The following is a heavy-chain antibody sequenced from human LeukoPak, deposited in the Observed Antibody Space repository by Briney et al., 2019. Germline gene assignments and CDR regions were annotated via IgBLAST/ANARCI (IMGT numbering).Heavy chain of an antibody. J-gene: IGHJ4*02. Sequence: HPGGSLRLSCGASGFTVNTNYMSWVRQAPGKGLEWVSIIYSGGSTYYADSVKGRFTISRDNSKNTLYLQMNSLRAEDTAVYYCAREQWRRGYWGQGTLVTVSS. CDR1: GFTVNTNY. CDR2: IYSGGST. V-gene: IGHV3-53*01. CDR3: AREQWRRGY. D-gene: IGHD6-19*01.